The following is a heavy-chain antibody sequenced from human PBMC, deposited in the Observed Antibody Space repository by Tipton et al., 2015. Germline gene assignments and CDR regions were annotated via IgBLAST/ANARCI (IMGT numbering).Heavy chain of an antibody. CDR1: GGSVNSANYY. CDR2: IDFRGST. D-gene: IGHD3-22*01. CDR3: ARDAWAGDSRGFYYIY. V-gene: IGHV4-61*01. J-gene: IGHJ4*02. Sequence: TLSLTCTVSGGSVNSANYYWSWIRHPPGMRLEWIGYIDFRGSTEYNPSVKSRVPISVDRSKNQFSLRLNSVTAADTAVYFCARDAWAGDSRGFYYIYWGQGTLVRVSS.